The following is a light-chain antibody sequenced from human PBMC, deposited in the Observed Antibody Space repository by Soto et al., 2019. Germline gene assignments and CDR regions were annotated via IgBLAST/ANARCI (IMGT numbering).Light chain of an antibody. CDR3: QQYNNWPLT. J-gene: IGKJ4*01. Sequence: EILMTQSPATLSVSPGERSTLSCMASQSISSNLAWYQQKPVQAPRLIIYGASTMATGIPARFSGSGSGTEFTLTLSSLQSEDSAIYYCQQYNNWPLTFCGGTKVEI. CDR1: QSISSN. V-gene: IGKV3-15*01. CDR2: GAS.